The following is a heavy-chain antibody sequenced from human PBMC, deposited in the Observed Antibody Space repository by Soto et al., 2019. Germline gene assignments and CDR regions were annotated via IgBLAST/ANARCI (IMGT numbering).Heavy chain of an antibody. J-gene: IGHJ4*02. CDR2: ISGSGGST. CDR3: AKTMTHYYDSSGYYLCYFDY. V-gene: IGHV3-23*01. CDR1: GFTFSSYA. D-gene: IGHD3-22*01. Sequence: GSLRLSCAASGFTFSSYAMSWVRQAPGKGLEWVSAISGSGGSTYYADSVKGRFTISRDNSKNTLYLQMNSLRAEDTAVYYCAKTMTHYYDSSGYYLCYFDYWGQGTLVTVSS.